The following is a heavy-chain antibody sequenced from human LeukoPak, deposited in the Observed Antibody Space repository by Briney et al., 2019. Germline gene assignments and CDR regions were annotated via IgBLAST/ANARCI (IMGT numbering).Heavy chain of an antibody. J-gene: IGHJ3*02. CDR2: ISGSGGTT. CDR1: GFTFSSYA. CDR3: AKDYYYGPGSYWGAFGI. Sequence: GGSLRLSCAASGFTFSSYAMTWVRQAPGKGLEWVSCISGSGGTTYYADSVKGRFTISRDNSKNTLYLQMNSLRAEDTAVYYCAKDYYYGPGSYWGAFGIWGQGTMATVSS. V-gene: IGHV3-23*01. D-gene: IGHD3-10*01.